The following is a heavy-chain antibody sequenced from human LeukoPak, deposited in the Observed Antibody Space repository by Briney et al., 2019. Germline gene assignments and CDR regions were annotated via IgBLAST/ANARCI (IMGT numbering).Heavy chain of an antibody. CDR1: GGSLSSSSYY. V-gene: IGHV4-39*01. D-gene: IGHD6-19*01. CDR3: ARGSSSGWYGGWFDP. Sequence: SETLSLTCTVSGGSLSSSSYYWGWIRQPPGKGLEWIGSIYYSGSTYYNPSLKSRVTISVDTSKNQFSLKLSSVTAADTAVYYCARGSSSGWYGGWFDPWCQGTLVTVSS. CDR2: IYYSGST. J-gene: IGHJ5*02.